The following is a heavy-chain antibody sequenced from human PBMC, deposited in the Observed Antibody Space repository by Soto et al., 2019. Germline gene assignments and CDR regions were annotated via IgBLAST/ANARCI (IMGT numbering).Heavy chain of an antibody. CDR1: GFTFSSYE. J-gene: IGHJ6*02. Sequence: EVQLVESGGGLVQPGASLRLSCAASGFTFSSYEMNWVRQAPGKGLEWVSYISSSGSTIYYADSVKGRFTISRDNAKNSLYLQMNSLRAEDTAVYYCARAGIAAALLDVWGQGTTVTVSS. CDR2: ISSSGSTI. CDR3: ARAGIAAALLDV. V-gene: IGHV3-48*03. D-gene: IGHD6-13*01.